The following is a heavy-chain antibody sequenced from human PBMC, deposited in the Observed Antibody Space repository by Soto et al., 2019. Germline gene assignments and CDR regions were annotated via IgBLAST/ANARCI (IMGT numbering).Heavy chain of an antibody. CDR2: ISSSSSYI. CDR1: GFTFSSYS. J-gene: IGHJ4*02. D-gene: IGHD6-13*01. CDR3: ATGYSSSWYAEDFDY. Sequence: EVQLVESGGGLVKPGGSLRLSCAASGFTFSSYSMNWVRQAPGKGLEWVSSISSSSSYIYYADSVKGRFTISRDNAKNSLYLQMNSLRAEDTAVYYCATGYSSSWYAEDFDYWGQGTLVTVSS. V-gene: IGHV3-21*01.